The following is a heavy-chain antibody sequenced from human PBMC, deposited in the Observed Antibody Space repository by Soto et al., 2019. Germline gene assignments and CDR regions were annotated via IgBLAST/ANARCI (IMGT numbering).Heavy chain of an antibody. V-gene: IGHV4-31*03. CDR3: ARGSLQLYDSSRLFVGAFYI. CDR1: GGFISNGGYF. CDR2: MYYSGIT. J-gene: IGHJ3*02. D-gene: IGHD3-22*01. Sequence: QVQLQESGPGLVKPSQTLSLTCTVSGGFISNGGYFWSWVRQHPGKGLEWIANMYYSGITHYNPTLKSRVNISVDTPTNQFSLRLTSMTAADTAVYYYARGSLQLYDSSRLFVGAFYIWGLGTVVTVSS.